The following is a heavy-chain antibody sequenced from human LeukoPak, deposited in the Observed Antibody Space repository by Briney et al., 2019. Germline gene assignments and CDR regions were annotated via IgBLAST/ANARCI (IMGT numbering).Heavy chain of an antibody. V-gene: IGHV4-34*01. CDR3: ARETRAIPYYYYYMDV. Sequence: SETLSLTCAVYGGSFSGYYWSWIRQPPGKGLEWIGEINRSGSTNYNPSLKSRVTISVDTSKNQFSLKLSSVTAADTAVYYCARETRAIPYYYYYMDVWGKGTTVTVSS. CDR1: GGSFSGYY. J-gene: IGHJ6*03. CDR2: INRSGST. D-gene: IGHD2-2*02.